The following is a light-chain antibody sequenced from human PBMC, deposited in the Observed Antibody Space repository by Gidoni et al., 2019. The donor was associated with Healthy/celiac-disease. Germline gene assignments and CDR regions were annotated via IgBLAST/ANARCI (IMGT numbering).Light chain of an antibody. J-gene: IGKJ2*04. V-gene: IGKV3-15*01. Sequence: EIVMTQSPATLSVSPGERATLSCRASQSVSSNLAWYQQKPGQAPRLLIYGASTRATGIPASFSGSGSGTEFTLTISSLQSEDFAVYYCQQYNNWLMCSFGQGTKLEIK. CDR1: QSVSSN. CDR3: QQYNNWLMCS. CDR2: GAS.